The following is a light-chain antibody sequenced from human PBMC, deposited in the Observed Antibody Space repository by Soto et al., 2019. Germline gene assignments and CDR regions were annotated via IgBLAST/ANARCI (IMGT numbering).Light chain of an antibody. Sequence: DVHLTQSPSSLSASVGDRVTISCRAIRSVSIYLNWYQQKPGKTLKFLFYAASSLQSGVPSRFSGSGSGTDFNLTISSLQPEDFATYYCQQSYSTPRATFGQGTKLE. CDR3: QQSYSTPRAT. CDR2: AAS. CDR1: RSVSIY. V-gene: IGKV1-39*01. J-gene: IGKJ2*01.